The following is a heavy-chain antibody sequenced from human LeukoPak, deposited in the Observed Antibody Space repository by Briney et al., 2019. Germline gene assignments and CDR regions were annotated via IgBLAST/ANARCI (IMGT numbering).Heavy chain of an antibody. Sequence: GGSLRLSCAASGFTFSSYAMSWVRQAPGKGLEWGSAISGSGGSTYYADSVKGRFTISRDNSKNTLYLQMNSLRAEDTAVYYCAGICSGGSCYSVSLDYWGQGTLVTVSS. J-gene: IGHJ4*02. V-gene: IGHV3-23*01. CDR1: GFTFSSYA. CDR3: AGICSGGSCYSVSLDY. CDR2: ISGSGGST. D-gene: IGHD2-15*01.